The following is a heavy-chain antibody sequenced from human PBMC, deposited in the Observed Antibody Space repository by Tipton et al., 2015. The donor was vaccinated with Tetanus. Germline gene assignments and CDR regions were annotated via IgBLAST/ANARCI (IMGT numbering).Heavy chain of an antibody. CDR1: GGTFSSYA. CDR3: ARGSRRLRFLEWSPFDY. CDR2: IIPIFGTA. Sequence: QLVQSGAEVKKPGSSVKVSCKASGGTFSSYAISWVRQAPGQGLEWIGGIIPIFGTANYAQKFQGRVTITADKSTSTAYMGLSSLRSEDTAVYYCARGSRRLRFLEWSPFDYWGQGTLVTVSS. J-gene: IGHJ4*02. V-gene: IGHV1-69*06. D-gene: IGHD3-3*01.